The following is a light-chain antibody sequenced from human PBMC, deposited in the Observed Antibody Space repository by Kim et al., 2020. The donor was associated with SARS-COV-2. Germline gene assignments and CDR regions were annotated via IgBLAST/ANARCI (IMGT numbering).Light chain of an antibody. CDR2: DAT. CDR1: RSLVSHYIS. Sequence: GQTITISCTGTRSLVSHYISISWCQQQPGKAPNLIIYDATYRPSGVSTRFSGSMSGNTASLTISGLQAADEADYHCTSYTGADTVVFGGGTQLTVL. CDR3: TSYTGADTVV. J-gene: IGLJ2*01. V-gene: IGLV2-14*03.